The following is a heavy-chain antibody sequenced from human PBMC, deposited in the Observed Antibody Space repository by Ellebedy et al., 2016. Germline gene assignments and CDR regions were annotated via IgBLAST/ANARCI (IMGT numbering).Heavy chain of an antibody. J-gene: IGHJ3*01. CDR2: VFHTGTT. CDR3: AKWNGGWYAFEV. CDR1: GGSVSSDY. Sequence: SETLSLTCNVSGGSVSSDYWNWIRRPPGKGLEWIGYVFHTGTTNYNPPRKSRVTMSVDTSKSQFSLRLTAVTAADTAVYYCAKWNGGWYAFEVWGQGTMVTVSS. V-gene: IGHV4-59*02. D-gene: IGHD6-19*01.